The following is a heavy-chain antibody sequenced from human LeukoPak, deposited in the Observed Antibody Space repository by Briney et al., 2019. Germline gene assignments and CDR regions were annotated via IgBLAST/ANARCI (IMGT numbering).Heavy chain of an antibody. CDR2: IKADGSVK. Sequence: PGGSLRLSCAASEFTFSTFWMSWVRQAPGKGVEWLANIKADGSVKHYVDSVEGRFSISRDNARSSLYLQMNSLRAEDTAVYYCVRDSDYQRNSGGLYAHYDALDIWGHGTMVTVSS. CDR3: VRDSDYQRNSGGLYAHYDALDI. J-gene: IGHJ3*02. CDR1: EFTFSTFW. V-gene: IGHV3-7*01. D-gene: IGHD2-21*01.